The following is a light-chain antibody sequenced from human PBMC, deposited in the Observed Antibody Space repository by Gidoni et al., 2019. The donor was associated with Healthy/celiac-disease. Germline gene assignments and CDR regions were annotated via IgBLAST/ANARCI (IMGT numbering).Light chain of an antibody. CDR1: QRVLYSSNNKNY. CDR3: QQYDSTPQT. J-gene: IGKJ1*01. V-gene: IGKV4-1*01. CDR2: WAS. Sequence: DIVKTQSPDSLAVSLGERATINCKSSQRVLYSSNNKNYLAWYQQKPGQHPKLLIYWASTRESGVPDRFSGSGSGTDFTLTISSLQAEDVAVYYCQQYDSTPQTFGQGTKVEIK.